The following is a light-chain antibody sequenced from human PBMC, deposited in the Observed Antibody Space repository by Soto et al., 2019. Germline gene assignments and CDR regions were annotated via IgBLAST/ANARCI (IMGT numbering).Light chain of an antibody. CDR2: DSN. CDR3: QSYGTSLSGLYG. Sequence: SVLTQPPSVSGAPGQRVIISCTGSSSNIGAGRDVHWYRQLPGAAPKFLISDSNHRPSGVPDRFSVSKSGASASLAITGLRLEDEGEYFCQSYGTSLSGLYGFGTGTEVTVL. J-gene: IGLJ1*01. CDR1: SSNIGAGRD. V-gene: IGLV1-40*01.